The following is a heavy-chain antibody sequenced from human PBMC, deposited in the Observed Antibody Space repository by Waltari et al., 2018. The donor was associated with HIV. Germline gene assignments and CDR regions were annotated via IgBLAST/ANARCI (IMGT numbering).Heavy chain of an antibody. CDR3: ARVARGLRQGSFDI. V-gene: IGHV3-11*05. J-gene: IGHJ3*02. CDR1: GFTFRAYY. D-gene: IGHD2-15*01. CDR2: IAVSSAYT. Sequence: QVHLVESGGDLVKPGGSLRLSCVGSGFTFRAYYMTWIRQAPGKRLEGVSYIAVSSAYTNYGDSVKGRFTMSRDYAKKSLCLQINSLRPEDTAVYYCARVARGLRQGSFDIWGQGTMVTVSS.